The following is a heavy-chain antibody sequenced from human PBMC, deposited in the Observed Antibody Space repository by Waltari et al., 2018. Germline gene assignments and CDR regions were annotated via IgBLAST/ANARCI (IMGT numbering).Heavy chain of an antibody. V-gene: IGHV1-18*01. Sequence: QVHLLQSGPEVKKPGASVKVSCKASGYSFTNYGISWVRQAPGQGLEWMGWISAYNGNRNYAQKFQGRVTMTRDTSISTAYMELSRLRSDDTAVYYCAGVIAVAGTSWFDPWGQGTLVTVSS. CDR1: GYSFTNYG. CDR2: ISAYNGNR. D-gene: IGHD6-19*01. CDR3: AGVIAVAGTSWFDP. J-gene: IGHJ5*02.